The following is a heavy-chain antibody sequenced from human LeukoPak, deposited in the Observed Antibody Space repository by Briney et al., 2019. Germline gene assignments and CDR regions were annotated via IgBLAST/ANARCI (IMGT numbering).Heavy chain of an antibody. CDR2: ISGSGGST. J-gene: IGHJ4*02. D-gene: IGHD2-15*01. CDR1: GFTFSNYA. Sequence: PGGSLRLSCAASGFTFSNYAMSWVRQAPGKGLEWVSAISGSGGSTYYADSVKGRFTISRDNSKNTLYLQMNSLRAEDTAVYYCAKIIVVVVAATPDYWGPETLVTVSS. CDR3: AKIIVVVVAATPDY. V-gene: IGHV3-23*01.